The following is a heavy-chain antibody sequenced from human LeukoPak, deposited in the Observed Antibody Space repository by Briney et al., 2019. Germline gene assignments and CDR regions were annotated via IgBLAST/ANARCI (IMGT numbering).Heavy chain of an antibody. CDR1: GGSISNHY. CDR3: ARERSMVRGVSWFDP. V-gene: IGHV4-59*11. J-gene: IGHJ5*02. Sequence: PSETLSLTCTVSGGSISNHYWSWIRQPPGKGLEWIGYIYYSGSPNYNPSLKSRVTISVDTSKNQFSLKLSSVTAADTAVYYCARERSMVRGVSWFDPWGQGTLVTVSS. CDR2: IYYSGSP. D-gene: IGHD3-10*01.